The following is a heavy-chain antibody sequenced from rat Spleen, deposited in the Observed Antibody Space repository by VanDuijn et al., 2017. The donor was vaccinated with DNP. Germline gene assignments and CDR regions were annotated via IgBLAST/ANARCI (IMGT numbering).Heavy chain of an antibody. CDR3: ATRPSGGAY. CDR1: GFTFSNYD. CDR2: ISPSGGST. Sequence: EVQLVESGGDLVQSGRSLKVSCAASGFTFSNYDMAWVRQAPTKGLEWVASISPSGGSTYYRDSVKGRFTVSRDNAKSSLYLQMDSLRSEDTATYYCATRPSGGAYWGQGVMVTVSS. V-gene: IGHV5S23*01. J-gene: IGHJ2*01. D-gene: IGHD1-1*01.